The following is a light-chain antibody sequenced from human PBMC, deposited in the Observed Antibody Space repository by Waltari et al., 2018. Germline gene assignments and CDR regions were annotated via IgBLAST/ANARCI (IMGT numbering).Light chain of an antibody. Sequence: DVVVTQFPLSLPVTLGQPASISCRSSQSLVSHAGNIYLNWFHQRQGQSPRRLIYKFSSRDPVVSDRFSGSGSGTEFTLKISRVEAEDVGIYYCMQATHWPYTFGQVTNLEIK. V-gene: IGKV2-30*01. CDR1: QSLVSHAGNIY. CDR3: MQATHWPYT. J-gene: IGKJ2*01. CDR2: KFS.